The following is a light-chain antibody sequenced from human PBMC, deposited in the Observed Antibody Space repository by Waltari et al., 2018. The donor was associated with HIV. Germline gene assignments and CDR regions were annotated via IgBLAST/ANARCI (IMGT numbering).Light chain of an antibody. CDR3: AAWDDSLAWV. CDR1: SSNIGRNT. V-gene: IGLV1-44*01. Sequence: QSVLTQPPSASGTTGQRVTISCSGSSSNIGRNTVNWYQQLPGTAPKLLIYSNNQRPSGVPDRFSGSKSGTSASLAISGLQSEDEADYYCAAWDDSLAWVFGGGTKLTVL. CDR2: SNN. J-gene: IGLJ3*02.